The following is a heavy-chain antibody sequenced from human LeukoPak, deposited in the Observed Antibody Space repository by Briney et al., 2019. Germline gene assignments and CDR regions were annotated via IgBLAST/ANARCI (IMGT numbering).Heavy chain of an antibody. D-gene: IGHD1-7*01. CDR1: GYTFTSYG. CDR3: TRLELEPPNPDY. V-gene: IGHV1-18*01. J-gene: IGHJ4*02. Sequence: ASVKVSCKASGYTFTSYGISWVRQAPGQGLEWMGWISAYNGNTNYAQKLQGRVTMTTDTSTSTAYMELRSLRSDDTAVYYCTRLELEPPNPDYWGQGTLVTVSS. CDR2: ISAYNGNT.